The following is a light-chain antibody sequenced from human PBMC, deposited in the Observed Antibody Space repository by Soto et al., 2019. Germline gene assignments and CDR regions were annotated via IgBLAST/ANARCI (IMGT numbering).Light chain of an antibody. V-gene: IGKV3-15*01. J-gene: IGKJ4*01. CDR1: QSVSTN. CDR3: QQYNNWPLLT. CDR2: GAS. Sequence: EMVMTQSPATLSVSPGERAALSCRASQSVSTNLARYQQKPGQAPRLLIYGASTRATGIPARFSGSGSGTEFTLTISSLQSEDFAVYYCQQYNNWPLLTFGGGTKVDIK.